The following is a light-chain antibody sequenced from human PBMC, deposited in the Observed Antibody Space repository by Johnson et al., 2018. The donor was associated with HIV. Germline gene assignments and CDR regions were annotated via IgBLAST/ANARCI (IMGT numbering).Light chain of an antibody. V-gene: IGLV1-51*01. CDR1: SSNIGNNY. CDR3: GTWDTSLGAQYV. CDR2: DNN. J-gene: IGLJ1*01. Sequence: QSVLTQPPSVSAAPGQKVTFSCSGSSSNIGNNYVSWYQQLPGTAPKLLIFDNNKRPSGIPDRFSGSKSATSATLGITGLQTRDEADYYCGTWDTSLGAQYVFGSGTKVTVL.